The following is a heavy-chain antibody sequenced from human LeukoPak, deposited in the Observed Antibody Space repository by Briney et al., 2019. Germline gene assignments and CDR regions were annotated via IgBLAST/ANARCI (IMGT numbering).Heavy chain of an antibody. CDR1: GSTFSSYA. CDR2: ISGSGGST. D-gene: IGHD3-22*01. J-gene: IGHJ4*02. CDR3: AKGPHYYDSSGYYPFDY. Sequence: GGSLRLSCAASGSTFSSYAMSWVRQAPGKGLEWVSAISGSGGSTYYADSVKGRFTISRDNSKNTLYLQMNSLRAEDTAVYYCAKGPHYYDSSGYYPFDYWGQGTLVTVSS. V-gene: IGHV3-23*01.